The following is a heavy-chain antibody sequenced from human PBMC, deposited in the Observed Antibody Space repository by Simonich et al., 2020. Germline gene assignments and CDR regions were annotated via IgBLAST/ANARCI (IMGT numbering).Heavy chain of an antibody. V-gene: IGHV1-2*02. D-gene: IGHD1-26*01. CDR3: ARDLRGSYYYYYYMDV. J-gene: IGHJ6*03. CDR2: INPNMGGT. Sequence: QVQLVQSGAEVKKPGASVKVSCKASGYTFTGYYMHWVRQAPGQGLEWMGWINPNMGGTNYAQKFQGRGTMTRDTSISTAYMELSRLRSDDTAVYYCARDLRGSYYYYYYMDVWGKGTTVTVSS. CDR1: GYTFTGYY.